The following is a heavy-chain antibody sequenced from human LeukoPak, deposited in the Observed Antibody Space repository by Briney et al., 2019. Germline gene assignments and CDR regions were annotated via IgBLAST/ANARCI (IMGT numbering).Heavy chain of an antibody. CDR2: INANSGGT. CDR3: APEAAYNYDY. Sequence: ASVKVSCKASGYTFTDYYMLWVRQAPGQGLEWMGWINANSGGTNYAQKFQGRVTITRDTSISTAYMDFGRRRPDDTAMYYRAPEAAYNYDYWGQGTLVTVSS. D-gene: IGHD5-24*01. CDR1: GYTFTDYY. V-gene: IGHV1-2*02. J-gene: IGHJ4*02.